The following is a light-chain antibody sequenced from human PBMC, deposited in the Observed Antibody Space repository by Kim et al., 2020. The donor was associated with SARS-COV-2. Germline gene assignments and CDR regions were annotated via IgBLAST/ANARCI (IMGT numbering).Light chain of an antibody. CDR2: YDS. Sequence: SYELTQPPSVSVAPGKTARITCGGNNIGSNNLHWYQQQPGQAPVLVIYYDSDRPSGIPERFSGSNSGNTATLTISRVEAGDEADYYCQVWDSSSDHYVFGTGTKVTVL. J-gene: IGLJ1*01. CDR3: QVWDSSSDHYV. V-gene: IGLV3-21*04. CDR1: NIGSNN.